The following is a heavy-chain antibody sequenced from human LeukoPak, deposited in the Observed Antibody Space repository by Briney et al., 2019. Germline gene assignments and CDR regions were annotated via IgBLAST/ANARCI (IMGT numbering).Heavy chain of an antibody. D-gene: IGHD1-26*01. CDR1: GXTFSXHX. CDR3: ARLVGDRTIYDY. Sequence: AXGXTFSXHXMHWXXXAPGKXXXWVSTIGTAGDTYYPGSVKGRFTISRDSAKNSLYLQMNSLRVDDTAVYYCARLVGDRTIYDYWGQGTLVTVSS. CDR2: IGTAGDT. V-gene: IGHV3-13*01. J-gene: IGHJ4*02.